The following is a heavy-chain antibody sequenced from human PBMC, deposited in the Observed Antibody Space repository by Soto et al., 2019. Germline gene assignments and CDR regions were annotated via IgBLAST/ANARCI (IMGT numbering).Heavy chain of an antibody. J-gene: IGHJ6*03. CDR2: MNPNSGNT. V-gene: IGHV1-8*01. CDR3: ARGGQQLLYMTYYYYMDV. D-gene: IGHD2-2*02. Sequence: GASVKVSCKASGYTFTSYDINWVRQATGQGLEWMGWMNPNSGNTGYAQKFQGRVTMTRNTSISTAYMELSSLRSEDTAVYYCARGGQQLLYMTYYYYMDVWGKGTTVTVSS. CDR1: GYTFTSYD.